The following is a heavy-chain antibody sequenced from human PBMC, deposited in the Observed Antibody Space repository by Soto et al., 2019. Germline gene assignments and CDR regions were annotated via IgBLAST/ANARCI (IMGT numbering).Heavy chain of an antibody. CDR1: GFTVISNY. CDR2: IYSGGST. J-gene: IGHJ4*02. V-gene: IGHV3-53*01. D-gene: IGHD3-16*01. Sequence: GGXLTLSCAASGFTVISNYISWVRQSPGKGLEWVSVIYSGGSTYYADSVKGRFTISRDNSKNTLYLQMTSLSAEDTAMYYCARDGDVNTGFGKDYWGQGTLVTFSS. CDR3: ARDGDVNTGFGKDY.